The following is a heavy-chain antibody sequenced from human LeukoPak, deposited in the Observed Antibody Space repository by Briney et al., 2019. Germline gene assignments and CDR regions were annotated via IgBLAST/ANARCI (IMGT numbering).Heavy chain of an antibody. CDR3: ALYGLQGDAFDI. Sequence: ASVKVSCKASGYTFTSYDINWVRQATGQGLEWMGWMNPNSGNTGYAQKFQGRVTITRNTSISTAYMELSSLRSEDTAVYYCALYGLQGDAFDIWGQGTMVTVSS. D-gene: IGHD3-16*01. CDR1: GYTFTSYD. J-gene: IGHJ3*02. V-gene: IGHV1-8*03. CDR2: MNPNSGNT.